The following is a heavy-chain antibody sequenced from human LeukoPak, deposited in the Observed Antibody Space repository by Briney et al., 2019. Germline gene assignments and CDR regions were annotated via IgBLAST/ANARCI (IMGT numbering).Heavy chain of an antibody. CDR2: IYYSGST. D-gene: IGHD3-3*01. Sequence: SETLPLTCTVSGGSISSSSYYWGWIRQPPGKGLEWIGSIYYSGSTYYNPSLKSRVTISVDTSKNQFSLKLSSVTAADTAVYYCARQYYDFWSGYYPLTGPSWGQGTLVTVSS. J-gene: IGHJ5*02. V-gene: IGHV4-39*01. CDR1: GGSISSSSYY. CDR3: ARQYYDFWSGYYPLTGPS.